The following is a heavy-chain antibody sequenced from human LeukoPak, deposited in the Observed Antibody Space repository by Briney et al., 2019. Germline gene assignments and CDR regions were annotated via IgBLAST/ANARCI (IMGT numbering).Heavy chain of an antibody. CDR3: ARDTVGFFDY. CDR2: ISSSGSTI. CDR1: GCTFSSYE. V-gene: IGHV3-48*03. J-gene: IGHJ4*02. D-gene: IGHD4-17*01. Sequence: GGSLRLSCAASGCTFSSYEMNWVRQAPGKGLEWVSYISSSGSTIYYADSVKGRFTISRDNAKNSLYLQTNRLRAEDTAVYYCARDTVGFFDYWGQGTLVTVSS.